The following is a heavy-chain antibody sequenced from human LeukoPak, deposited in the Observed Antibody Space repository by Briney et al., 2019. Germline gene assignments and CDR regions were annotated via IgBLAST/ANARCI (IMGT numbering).Heavy chain of an antibody. CDR2: INSDGSRT. D-gene: IGHD4-23*01. V-gene: IGHV3-74*01. CDR3: AREMGGSLGGNSYYYYGMDV. J-gene: IGHJ6*02. Sequence: GGSLRLSCAAPGFTFSSYWMHWVRQAPGKGLVWVSRINSDGSRTRYADSVKRRFTISRNNAKNTLYLQMNSLRAEDTAVYYCAREMGGSLGGNSYYYYGMDVWGQGTTVTVSS. CDR1: GFTFSSYW.